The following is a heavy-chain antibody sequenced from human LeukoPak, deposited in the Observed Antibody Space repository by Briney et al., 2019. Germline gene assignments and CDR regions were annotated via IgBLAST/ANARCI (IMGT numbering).Heavy chain of an antibody. J-gene: IGHJ4*02. Sequence: GRSLRLSCAASGFTFSSYAMHWVRQAPGKGLEWVAVISYDGSNEYYADSVKGRFTISRDNSKNTLYLQMNSLRTEDTAVYYCAKAGGIQLWPRLDYWGQGTLVTVS. V-gene: IGHV3-30*18. CDR2: ISYDGSNE. D-gene: IGHD5-18*01. CDR1: GFTFSSYA. CDR3: AKAGGIQLWPRLDY.